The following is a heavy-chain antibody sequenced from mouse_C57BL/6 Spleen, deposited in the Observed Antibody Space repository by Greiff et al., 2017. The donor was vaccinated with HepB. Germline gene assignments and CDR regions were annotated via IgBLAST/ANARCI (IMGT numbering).Heavy chain of an antibody. CDR3: AREGTGTNY. V-gene: IGHV1-64*01. CDR2: IHPNSGST. CDR1: GYTFTSYW. J-gene: IGHJ2*01. D-gene: IGHD4-1*01. Sequence: QVQLKESGAELVKPGASVKLSCKASGYTFTSYWMHWVKQRPGQGLEWIGMIHPNSGSTNYNEKFKSKATLTVDKSSSTAYMQLSSLTSEDSAVYYCAREGTGTNYWGQGTTLTVSS.